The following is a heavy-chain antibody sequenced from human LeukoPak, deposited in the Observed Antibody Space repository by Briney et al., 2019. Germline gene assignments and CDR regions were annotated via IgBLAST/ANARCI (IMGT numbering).Heavy chain of an antibody. Sequence: GGSLRLSCVTSAFNFARHWMSWVRQAPGKPLEWVATIRQDGTAIYYLDSVKGRFIISRDNARNSLSLQMDSLRAEDTAVYYCARDSSSGWYHDYWGQGTLVTVSS. D-gene: IGHD6-19*01. CDR1: AFNFARHW. CDR2: IRQDGTAI. V-gene: IGHV3-7*03. J-gene: IGHJ4*02. CDR3: ARDSSSGWYHDY.